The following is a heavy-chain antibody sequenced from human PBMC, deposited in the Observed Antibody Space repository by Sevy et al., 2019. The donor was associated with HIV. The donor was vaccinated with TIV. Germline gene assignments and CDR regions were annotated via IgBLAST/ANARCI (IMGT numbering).Heavy chain of an antibody. CDR3: AKDVVLLIGDAFDI. J-gene: IGHJ3*02. V-gene: IGHV3-23*01. CDR1: GFTFSSYA. CDR2: ISGADSST. D-gene: IGHD3-22*01. Sequence: GGYLRLSCAASGFTFSSYAMNWVRQAPGKGLQWVSAISGADSSTHYTDSVKGRFTISRDNSKNTLYLQMNSLRAEDTAIYYCAKDVVLLIGDAFDIWGHGTMVTVSS.